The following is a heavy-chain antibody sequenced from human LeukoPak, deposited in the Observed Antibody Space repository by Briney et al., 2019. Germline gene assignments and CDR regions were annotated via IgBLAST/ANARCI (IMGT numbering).Heavy chain of an antibody. Sequence: ASVKVSCKASGYTFTSYYMHWVRQAPGQGLEWMGIINPSGGSTSYAQKFQGRVTMTRDTSTSTVYMELSSLRSGDTAVYYCARHDYELGASDYWGQGTLVTASS. CDR2: INPSGGST. V-gene: IGHV1-46*01. CDR3: ARHDYELGASDY. CDR1: GYTFTSYY. J-gene: IGHJ4*02. D-gene: IGHD4-17*01.